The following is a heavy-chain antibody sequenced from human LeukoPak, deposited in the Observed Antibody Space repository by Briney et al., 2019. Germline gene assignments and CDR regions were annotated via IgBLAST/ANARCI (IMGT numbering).Heavy chain of an antibody. D-gene: IGHD3-3*01. CDR3: AKDPTGSDYITIFGVVPDY. Sequence: GGSLRLSCAASGFTFSNSGMNWVRQAPGKGLEWVSTISGSGANSYYADSVKGRFTISRDNSKNTLYLQMNSLRAEDTAVYYCAKDPTGSDYITIFGVVPDYWGQGTLVTVSS. CDR2: ISGSGANS. CDR1: GFTFSNSG. V-gene: IGHV3-23*01. J-gene: IGHJ4*02.